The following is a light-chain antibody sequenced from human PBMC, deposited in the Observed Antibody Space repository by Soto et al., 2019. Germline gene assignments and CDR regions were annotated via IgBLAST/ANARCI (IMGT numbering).Light chain of an antibody. CDR2: QDS. J-gene: IGLJ2*01. Sequence: SSELTQPPSVSVSPGQTVSITCSGDKLGDKYACWYQQKPGQSPVLVIYQDSQRPSGIPERFSGSNSGNTATLTISGTQAMDEADYYCQAWDSSTALVFGGGTKLTVL. V-gene: IGLV3-1*01. CDR3: QAWDSSTALV. CDR1: KLGDKY.